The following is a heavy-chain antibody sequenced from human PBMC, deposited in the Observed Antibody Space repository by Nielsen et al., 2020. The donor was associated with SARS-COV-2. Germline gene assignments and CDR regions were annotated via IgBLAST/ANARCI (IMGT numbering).Heavy chain of an antibody. V-gene: IGHV3-30-3*01. D-gene: IGHD7-27*01. Sequence: GESLKISCAASEFTFSSYDMNWVRQAPGKGLEWVTFISNDGDNKLYADSVKGRFTISRDNSKNTLYLQMNSLRAEDTAVYYCARANWGNYYYGMDVWGQGTTVTVSS. J-gene: IGHJ6*02. CDR3: ARANWGNYYYGMDV. CDR1: EFTFSSYD. CDR2: ISNDGDNK.